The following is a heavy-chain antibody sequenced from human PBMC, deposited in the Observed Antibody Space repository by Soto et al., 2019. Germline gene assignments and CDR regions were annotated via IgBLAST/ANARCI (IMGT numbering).Heavy chain of an antibody. CDR2: ISYDGSNK. V-gene: IGHV3-30*14. Sequence: GESLKIFCAASGFTFSSYAMHWVRQAPGKGLEWVAVISYDGSNKYYADSVKGRFTISRDNSKNTLYLQMNSLRAEDTAVYYCARGAPSYYWGQGTLVTVSS. J-gene: IGHJ4*02. CDR3: ARGAPSYY. CDR1: GFTFSSYA.